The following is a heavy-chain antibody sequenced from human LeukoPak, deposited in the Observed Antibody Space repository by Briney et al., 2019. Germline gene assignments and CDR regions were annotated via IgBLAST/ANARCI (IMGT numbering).Heavy chain of an antibody. J-gene: IGHJ6*03. CDR1: DDSITMYY. Sequence: PSETLSLTCSVSDDSITMYYWTWIRQPPGKGLEWIGYVDHTGSTNFNPSLKSRVTISVDTSKNQFSLKLSSVTAADTAVYYCARMVGWGARRYYYYYMDVWGKGTTVTISS. V-gene: IGHV4-59*01. D-gene: IGHD1-26*01. CDR3: ARMVGWGARRYYYYYMDV. CDR2: VDHTGST.